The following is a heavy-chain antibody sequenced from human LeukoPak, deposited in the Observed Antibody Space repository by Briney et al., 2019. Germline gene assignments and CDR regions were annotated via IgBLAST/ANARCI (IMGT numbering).Heavy chain of an antibody. Sequence: GGSLRLSCAASGFTFSSYSMNWVRQAPGKGLEWVSSISSSSSYIYYADSVKGRFTISRDNAKNSLYLQMNSLRAEDTAVYYCARDPVYCSGGSCYSGGRYYYYYGMDVWGQGTTVTVSS. CDR3: ARDPVYCSGGSCYSGGRYYYYYGMDV. V-gene: IGHV3-21*01. CDR1: GFTFSSYS. CDR2: ISSSSSYI. J-gene: IGHJ6*02. D-gene: IGHD2-15*01.